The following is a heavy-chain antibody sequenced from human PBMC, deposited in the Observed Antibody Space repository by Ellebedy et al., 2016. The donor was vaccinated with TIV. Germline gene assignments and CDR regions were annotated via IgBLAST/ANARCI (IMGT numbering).Heavy chain of an antibody. CDR3: ATDRGDWAAAN. D-gene: IGHD6-13*01. CDR1: GYTFSSYA. V-gene: IGHV1-46*01. Sequence: ASVKVSCXASGYTFSSYAITWVRQTPGQGLEWMGIINPGGGSTSYAQKFQGRVTMTRDTSTSTVYMELSSLRSEDTAVYYCATDRGDWAAANWGQGTLVTVSS. CDR2: INPGGGST. J-gene: IGHJ4*02.